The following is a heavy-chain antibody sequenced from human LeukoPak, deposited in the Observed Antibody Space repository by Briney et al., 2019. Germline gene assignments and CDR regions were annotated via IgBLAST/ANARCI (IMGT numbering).Heavy chain of an antibody. D-gene: IGHD6-13*01. CDR2: INPNSGGT. CDR1: GYTFTSYG. CDR3: ARDQGGSFSFYD. V-gene: IGHV1-2*04. Sequence: ASVKVSCKASGYTFTSYGVSWVRQAPGQGLEWMGWINPNSGGTNYAQKFQGWVTMTRDTSISTAYMELSRLRSDDTAVYYCARDQGGSFSFYDWGQGTLVTVSS. J-gene: IGHJ4*02.